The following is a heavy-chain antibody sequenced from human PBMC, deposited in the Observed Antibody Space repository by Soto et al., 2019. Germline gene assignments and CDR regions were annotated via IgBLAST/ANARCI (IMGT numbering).Heavy chain of an antibody. CDR1: GYTFTGYY. CDR3: ASNGRLGTAITIFGVVIPRAEYYYGMDV. J-gene: IGHJ6*02. V-gene: IGHV1-2*02. Sequence: ASVKVSCKASGYTFTGYYMHWGRQAPGQGLEWMGWINPNSGGTNYAQKFQGRVTMTRDTSISTAYMELSRLRSDDTAVYYCASNGRLGTAITIFGVVIPRAEYYYGMDVWGQGTTVTVSS. CDR2: INPNSGGT. D-gene: IGHD3-3*01.